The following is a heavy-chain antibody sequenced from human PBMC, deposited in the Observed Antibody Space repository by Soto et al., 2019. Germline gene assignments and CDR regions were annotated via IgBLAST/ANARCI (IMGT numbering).Heavy chain of an antibody. CDR1: GFTFSNAW. CDR2: IKSKTDGGTT. Sequence: GGSLRLSCAASGFTFSNAWMSWVRQAPGKGLEWVGRIKSKTDGGTTDYAAPVKGRFTISRDDSKNTLYLQMNSLKTEDTAVYYCFTDVNYYDSSGYHCHDYWGQGTLVTVSS. D-gene: IGHD3-22*01. V-gene: IGHV3-15*01. CDR3: FTDVNYYDSSGYHCHDY. J-gene: IGHJ4*02.